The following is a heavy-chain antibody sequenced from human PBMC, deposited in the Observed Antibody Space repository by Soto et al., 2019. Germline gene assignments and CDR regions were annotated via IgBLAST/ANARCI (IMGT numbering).Heavy chain of an antibody. CDR1: GFTFSSYE. D-gene: IGHD5-18*01. Sequence: QAGGSLRLSCAASGFTFSSYEMNWVRQAPGKGLEWVSYISSSGSTIYYADSVKGRFTISRDNAKNSLYLQMNSLRAEDTAVYYCASAEDTAMVGDAFDIWGQGTMVTVSS. CDR2: ISSSGSTI. V-gene: IGHV3-48*03. CDR3: ASAEDTAMVGDAFDI. J-gene: IGHJ3*02.